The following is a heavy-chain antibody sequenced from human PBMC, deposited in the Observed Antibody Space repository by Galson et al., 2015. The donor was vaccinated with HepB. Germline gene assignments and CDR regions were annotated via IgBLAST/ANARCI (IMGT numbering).Heavy chain of an antibody. Sequence: ETLSLTCSVSGGSISSYTYYWGWIRQPQGKGLEWIGNVYYNGNSHYNPSFKSRATISVDTSKNQFPLNLKSVNAADTAVYFCAGLAATGTWVDYWGQGIQFPGSS. V-gene: IGHV4-39*01. CDR1: GGSISSYTYY. D-gene: IGHD1-1*01. CDR3: AGLAATGTWVDY. J-gene: IGHJ4*02. CDR2: VYYNGNS.